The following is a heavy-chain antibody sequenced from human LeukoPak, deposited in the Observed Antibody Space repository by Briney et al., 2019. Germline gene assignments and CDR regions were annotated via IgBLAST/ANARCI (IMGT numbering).Heavy chain of an antibody. V-gene: IGHV1-2*02. Sequence: ASVKVSCKASGYTFTGYYMHWVRQAPGQGLEWMGWINPNSGGTNYAQKFQGRVTMTRDTSISTAYMELSRLRSDDTAVYYCARDIVYCSSTSCEYYYYYGMDVWGQGTTVTVS. D-gene: IGHD2-2*01. CDR1: GYTFTGYY. CDR3: ARDIVYCSSTSCEYYYYYGMDV. CDR2: INPNSGGT. J-gene: IGHJ6*02.